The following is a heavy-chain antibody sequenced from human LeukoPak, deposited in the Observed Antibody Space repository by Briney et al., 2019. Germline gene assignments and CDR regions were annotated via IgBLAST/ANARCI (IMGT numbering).Heavy chain of an antibody. CDR2: ISGSGST. J-gene: IGHJ4*02. V-gene: IGHV4-4*09. CDR1: GVSMNSHY. CDR3: VVSPNQDFYDY. Sequence: SDTLSLTCSVSGVSMNSHYLNWIRQPPGKGLEWIGFISGSGSTNYNPSLMSRVTMSLETSKRQFSLKLRSVTAADTAVYYCVVSPNQDFYDYWGQGTLVTVSS.